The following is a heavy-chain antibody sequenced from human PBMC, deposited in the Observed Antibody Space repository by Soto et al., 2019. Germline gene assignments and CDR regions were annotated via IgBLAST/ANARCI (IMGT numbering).Heavy chain of an antibody. CDR2: IRSKAYGGTT. D-gene: IGHD3-22*01. V-gene: IGHV3-49*01. CDR3: TTNYYDSSGYDNWFDT. Sequence: GGSLRLSCTASGFTFGDYAMSWFRQAPGKGLEWVGFIRSKAYGGTTEYTASVKGRFTISRDDSKSIAYLQMNSLKTEDTAVYYCTTNYYDSSGYDNWFDTWGQETLLTVSS. CDR1: GFTFGDYA. J-gene: IGHJ5*02.